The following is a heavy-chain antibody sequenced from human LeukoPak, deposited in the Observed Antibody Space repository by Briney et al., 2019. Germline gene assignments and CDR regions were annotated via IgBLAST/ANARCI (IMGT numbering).Heavy chain of an antibody. CDR3: TKDAQRGFDY. V-gene: IGHV3-33*06. CDR1: GFTFSHYG. J-gene: IGHJ4*02. Sequence: GGSLRLSCAASGFTFSHYGMHWVRQAPGKGLEWVAVIWNYGSNEYYADSVKGRFTISRDNFKNTVSLQMNSLRAEDTAVYYCTKDAQRGFDYWGQGTLVTVSS. CDR2: IWNYGSNE.